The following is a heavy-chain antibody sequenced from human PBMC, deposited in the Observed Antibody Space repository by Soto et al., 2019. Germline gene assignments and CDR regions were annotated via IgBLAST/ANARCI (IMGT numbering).Heavy chain of an antibody. V-gene: IGHV4-59*01. CDR2: IYYSGST. D-gene: IGHD7-27*01. Sequence: PSETLSLTCTVSSGSISSYYWSWIRQPPGKGLEWIGYIYYSGSTNYNPSLKSRVTISVDTSKNQFSLKLSSVTAADTAVYYCARVWGYAFDIWGQGTMVTVSS. CDR3: ARVWGYAFDI. J-gene: IGHJ3*02. CDR1: SGSISSYY.